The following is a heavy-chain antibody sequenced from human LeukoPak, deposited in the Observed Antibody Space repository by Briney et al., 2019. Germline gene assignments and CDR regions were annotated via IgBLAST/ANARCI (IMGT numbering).Heavy chain of an antibody. J-gene: IGHJ4*02. V-gene: IGHV3-21*01. CDR1: GFTFSSYS. CDR3: AREYPNYYGSGSYYETFDY. D-gene: IGHD3-10*01. Sequence: GGSLRLSCAASGFTFSSYSMNWVRQAPGKGLEWVSSISSSSSYIYYADSVKGRFTISRGNAKNSLYLQMNSLRAEDTAVYYCAREYPNYYGSGSYYETFDYWGQGTLVTVSS. CDR2: ISSSSSYI.